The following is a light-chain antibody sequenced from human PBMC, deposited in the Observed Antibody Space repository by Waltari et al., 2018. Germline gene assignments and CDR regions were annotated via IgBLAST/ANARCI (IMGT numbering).Light chain of an antibody. CDR3: QKYNSWPPWT. V-gene: IGKV3-15*01. J-gene: IGKJ1*01. Sequence: EIVLTQSPATLSVSPGERATLSCRASQSVSNNLAWYQQKPGKTPRLLIYDASTMATGVPARFSGSGSGTEFTLTISSMQSEDFATYYCQKYNSWPPWTFGQGTKVEIK. CDR2: DAS. CDR1: QSVSNN.